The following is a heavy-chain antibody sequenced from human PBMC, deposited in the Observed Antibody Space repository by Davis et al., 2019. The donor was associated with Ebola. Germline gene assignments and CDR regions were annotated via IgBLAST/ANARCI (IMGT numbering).Heavy chain of an antibody. Sequence: GESLKISCAASGFTFSSYAMHWVRQAPGKGLEWVAVISYDGSNKYYADSVKGRFTISRDNSKNTLYLQMNSLRAEDTAVYYCARGAGPNTHWGQGTLVTVSS. V-gene: IGHV3-30*14. CDR1: GFTFSSYA. CDR3: ARGAGPNTH. D-gene: IGHD6-13*01. CDR2: ISYDGSNK. J-gene: IGHJ4*02.